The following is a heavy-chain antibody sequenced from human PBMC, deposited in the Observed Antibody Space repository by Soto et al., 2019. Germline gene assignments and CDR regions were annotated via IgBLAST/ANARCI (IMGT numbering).Heavy chain of an antibody. V-gene: IGHV4-30-4*01. Sequence: QVQLQESGPGLVKPSQTLSLTCTVSGGSINSGDYYWSWIRQPPGKGLEWIGYIYYSGSTYYNPSLRSRVTRSVDTSKNQFSLKLSSVTAADTAVYNCARVRYSYGLIDYWGQGTLVTVSS. D-gene: IGHD5-18*01. CDR2: IYYSGST. J-gene: IGHJ4*02. CDR1: GGSINSGDYY. CDR3: ARVRYSYGLIDY.